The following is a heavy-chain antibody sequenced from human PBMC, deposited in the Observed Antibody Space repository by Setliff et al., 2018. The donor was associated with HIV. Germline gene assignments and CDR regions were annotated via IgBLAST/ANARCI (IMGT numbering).Heavy chain of an antibody. J-gene: IGHJ4*02. V-gene: IGHV3-15*01. CDR2: IKSKTDGGTT. D-gene: IGHD3-10*01. CDR1: GFTFSNAW. CDR3: PTAVAQNWYGSGNEHY. Sequence: GGSLRLSWAASGFTFSNAWMSWVRQAPGKGLEWVGRIKSKTDGGTTDYAAPVKGRFTISRDDSKNTLYLQMNSLKTEGTAVYSCPTAVAQNWYGSGNEHYWGQGTLVTGAS.